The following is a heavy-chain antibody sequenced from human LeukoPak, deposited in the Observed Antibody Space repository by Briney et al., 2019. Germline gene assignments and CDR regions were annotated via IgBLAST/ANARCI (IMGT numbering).Heavy chain of an antibody. J-gene: IGHJ4*02. V-gene: IGHV3-23*01. CDR3: AKAPYILPEYHSGSYSYFDY. Sequence: GASLRLSCAASGFTFSSYAMSWVRQAPGKGLERVSAISGSGGSTYYADSVKGRFTISRDNSKNTLYLQMNSLRAEDTAVYYCAKAPYILPEYHSGSYSYFDYWGQGTLVTVSS. CDR2: ISGSGGST. CDR1: GFTFSSYA. D-gene: IGHD1-26*01.